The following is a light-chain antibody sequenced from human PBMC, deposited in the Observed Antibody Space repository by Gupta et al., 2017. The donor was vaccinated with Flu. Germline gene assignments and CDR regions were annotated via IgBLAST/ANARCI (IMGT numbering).Light chain of an antibody. CDR1: SSDVGGYNY. CDR3: CSYAGSSYV. CDR2: DVS. J-gene: IGLJ1*01. V-gene: IGLV2-11*01. Sequence: SALTQNRSVSGSPWQSVTISCTGTSSDVGGYNYVSWYQQHPGKAPKLMIYDVSNRPSAVPDRFSGSKSGNTASLTISGLQAEDEADYYCCSYAGSSYVFGTGTKVTVL.